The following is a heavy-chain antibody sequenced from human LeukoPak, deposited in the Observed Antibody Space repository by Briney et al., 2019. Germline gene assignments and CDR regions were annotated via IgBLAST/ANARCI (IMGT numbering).Heavy chain of an antibody. CDR2: IYYSGSA. Sequence: SETLSLTCNVSGGSISSSTYYWSWIRQPPGKGLEWIGYIYYSGSAKYNPSLKSRVTISVDTSKNQFSLKLTSVTAADTAVYYCARGFGDWGLSWFDPWGQGTLVTVSS. J-gene: IGHJ5*02. V-gene: IGHV4-61*01. CDR1: GGSISSSTYY. D-gene: IGHD3-10*01. CDR3: ARGFGDWGLSWFDP.